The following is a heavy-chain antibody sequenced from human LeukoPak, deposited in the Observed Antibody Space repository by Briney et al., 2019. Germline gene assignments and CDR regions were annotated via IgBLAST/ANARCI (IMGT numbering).Heavy chain of an antibody. CDR3: ARGAYPDYFDY. CDR1: GGSISSGNYY. V-gene: IGHV4-61*02. J-gene: IGHJ4*02. Sequence: SETLSLTCTVSGGSISSGNYYWSWIRQPAGKGLEWIGRIYTSGSTNYNPSLKNRVTISVDTSKNQFSLKLRSVTAADTAVYYCARGAYPDYFDYWGQGTLVTVSS. CDR2: IYTSGST.